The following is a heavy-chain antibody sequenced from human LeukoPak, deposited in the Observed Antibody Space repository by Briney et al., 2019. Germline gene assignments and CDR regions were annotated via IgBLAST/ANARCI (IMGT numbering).Heavy chain of an antibody. CDR2: ISGSGGRT. V-gene: IGHV3-23*01. J-gene: IGHJ4*02. D-gene: IGHD6-19*01. Sequence: PGGSLRLSCAASGFTFISYAMSWVRQAPGKGLEWVSSISGSGGRTSYADSVQGRFTISRDNSKIPLYLELNSLRAEDAAVYFCAMAVIGSGWTLDYWGQGTLVTVS. CDR3: AMAVIGSGWTLDY. CDR1: GFTFISYA.